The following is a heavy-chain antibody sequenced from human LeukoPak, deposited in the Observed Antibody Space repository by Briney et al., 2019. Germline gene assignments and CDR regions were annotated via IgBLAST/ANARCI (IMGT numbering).Heavy chain of an antibody. CDR3: ATSRVFYGSGSYRGGDY. CDR2: FDPEDGET. J-gene: IGHJ4*02. CDR1: GYTPTELS. V-gene: IGHV1-24*01. Sequence: ASVKVSCKVSGYTPTELSMHWVRHAPGKGLEWMGGFDPEDGETIYAQKFQGRVTMTEDTSTDTAYMELSSLRSEDTAVYYCATSRVFYGSGSYRGGDYWGQGTLVTVSS. D-gene: IGHD3-10*01.